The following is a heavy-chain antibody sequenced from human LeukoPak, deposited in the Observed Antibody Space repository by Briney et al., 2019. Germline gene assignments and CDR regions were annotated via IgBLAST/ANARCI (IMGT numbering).Heavy chain of an antibody. J-gene: IGHJ6*02. CDR1: GYTFTSYY. CDR3: ARDPSEGIAAALYYYYYGMDV. CDR2: INPSGGST. D-gene: IGHD6-13*01. V-gene: IGHV1-46*01. Sequence: ASVKVSCKPSGYTFTSYYMHWVRQAPGQGLEWMGIINPSGGSTSYAQKFQGRVTMTRDTSTSTVYMELSSLRSEDTAVYYCARDPSEGIAAALYYYYYGMDVWGQGTTVTVSS.